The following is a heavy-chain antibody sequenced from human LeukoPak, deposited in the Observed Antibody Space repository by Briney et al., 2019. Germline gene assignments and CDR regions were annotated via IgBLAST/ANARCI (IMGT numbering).Heavy chain of an antibody. CDR3: ARVVRGVIITS. CDR1: GFTFCSYW. Sequence: GVSLRLSCAASGFTFCSYWMSWVRQAPGRGLEWVANTKQDGKEKYYVDSVKSRFTISRDNAKNSLYLQKNSLRAEDTAVYYCARVVRGVIITSWGQGTLVTVSS. J-gene: IGHJ4*02. CDR2: TKQDGKEK. V-gene: IGHV3-7*01. D-gene: IGHD3-10*01.